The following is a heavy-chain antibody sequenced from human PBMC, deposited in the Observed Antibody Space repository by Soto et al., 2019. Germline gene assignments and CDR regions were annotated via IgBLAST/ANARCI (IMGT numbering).Heavy chain of an antibody. CDR3: AGGWRVDAFDI. D-gene: IGHD3-3*01. Sequence: EVQLVESGGGLVQPGWSLRLSCAASGFTVSSNYMSWVRQAPGKGLEWVSVIYSGGYTHYADYVKGRFTISRHNSKNTLSLKMNSLRAEDTAVYFCAGGWRVDAFDIWGQGTMVTVYS. CDR2: IYSGGYT. CDR1: GFTVSSNY. J-gene: IGHJ3*02. V-gene: IGHV3-53*04.